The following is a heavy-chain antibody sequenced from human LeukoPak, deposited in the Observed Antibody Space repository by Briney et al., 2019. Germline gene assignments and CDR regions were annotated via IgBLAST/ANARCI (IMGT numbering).Heavy chain of an antibody. J-gene: IGHJ5*02. Sequence: ASVKVSCKASGYTFTSYYMHWVRQAPGQGLEWMGIINPSGGSTSYAQKFQGRVTMTRDMSTSTVYMELSSLRSEDTAVYYCARDSPYYDYVWGSYRTGGDNWFDPWGQGTLVTVSS. CDR1: GYTFTSYY. CDR2: INPSGGST. V-gene: IGHV1-46*01. D-gene: IGHD3-16*02. CDR3: ARDSPYYDYVWGSYRTGGDNWFDP.